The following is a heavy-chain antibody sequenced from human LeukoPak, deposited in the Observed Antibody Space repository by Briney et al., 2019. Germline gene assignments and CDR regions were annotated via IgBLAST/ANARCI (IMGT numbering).Heavy chain of an antibody. CDR3: ARGPPNWGYDY. D-gene: IGHD7-27*01. CDR2: MSPNSGDT. J-gene: IGHJ4*02. V-gene: IGHV1-8*01. Sequence: ASVEVSCTASGYTFTSYDFNWVRQATGQRPEWMGWMSPNSGDTGYAQKFQDRVTMTRNTPISTAYMELSSLRSDDTAVYYCARGPPNWGYDYWGPGTLVTVSS. CDR1: GYTFTSYD.